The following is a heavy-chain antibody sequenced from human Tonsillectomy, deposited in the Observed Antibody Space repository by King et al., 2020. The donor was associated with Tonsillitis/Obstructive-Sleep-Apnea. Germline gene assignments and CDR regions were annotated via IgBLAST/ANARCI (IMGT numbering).Heavy chain of an antibody. CDR1: GYSFTSYW. CDR2: IYPGDSDT. V-gene: IGHV5-51*01. D-gene: IGHD3-3*01. J-gene: IGHJ3*02. Sequence: QLVQSGAEVKKPGESLKISCKGSGYSFTSYWIGWVRQMPGKGLEWMGIIYPGDSDTRYSPSFQGQVTISADKSISTAYLQWSSPKASDTAMYYSARLRYYDFWSGFSRDLREAFDIWGQGTMVTVSS. CDR3: ARLRYYDFWSGFSRDLREAFDI.